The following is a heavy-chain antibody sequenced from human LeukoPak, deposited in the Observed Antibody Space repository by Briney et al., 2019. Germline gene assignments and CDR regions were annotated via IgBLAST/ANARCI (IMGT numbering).Heavy chain of an antibody. D-gene: IGHD6-19*01. CDR3: ARETVAGSFDY. J-gene: IGHJ4*02. CDR1: GFTFSEYY. CDR2: ISSTADIV. V-gene: IGHV3-11*01. Sequence: GGSLRLSCAASGFTFSEYYMSWIRQAPGKGLEWVSDISSTADIVSYADFVLGRFTISRDNGDDSLSLQLNNLRAEDTAVYYCARETVAGSFDYWSQGTLVTVSS.